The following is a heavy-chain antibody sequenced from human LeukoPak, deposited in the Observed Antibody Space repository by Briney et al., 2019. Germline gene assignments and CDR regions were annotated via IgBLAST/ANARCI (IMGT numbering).Heavy chain of an antibody. Sequence: SETLSLTCTVSGGSISSYYWSWIQQPAGKGLEWIGRIYTSGSTNYNPSLKSRVTMSVDTSKNQFSLKLSSVTAADTAVYYCARDRRIAAAGGAFDIWGQGTMVTVSS. V-gene: IGHV4-4*07. CDR1: GGSISSYY. J-gene: IGHJ3*02. CDR3: ARDRRIAAAGGAFDI. D-gene: IGHD6-13*01. CDR2: IYTSGST.